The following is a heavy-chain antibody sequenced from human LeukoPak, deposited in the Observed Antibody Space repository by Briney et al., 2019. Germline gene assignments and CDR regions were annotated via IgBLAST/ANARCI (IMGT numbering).Heavy chain of an antibody. J-gene: IGHJ5*02. CDR1: GFTFSSYW. Sequence: GSLRLSCAASGFTFSSYWMHWVRQAPGKGLVWVSRINSDGSSTSYADSVKGRFTISRDNAKNTLYLKMNSLRAEDTAVYYCARSPPVTYNWFDPWGQGTLVTVSS. CDR2: INSDGSST. CDR3: ARSPPVTYNWFDP. D-gene: IGHD2-21*02. V-gene: IGHV3-74*01.